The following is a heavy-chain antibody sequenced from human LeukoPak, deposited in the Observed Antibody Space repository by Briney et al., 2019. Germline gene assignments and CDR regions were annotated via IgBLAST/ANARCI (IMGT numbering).Heavy chain of an antibody. V-gene: IGHV1-2*02. Sequence: ASVKVSCKASGYTFTNYYMHWVRQAPGQGPEWMGWINPNTGGTKYAQKFQGRVTMTRDTSISTAYMELSRPTSGDTAVYYCAIPPCSDGYCFFDYWGQGTLVTVSS. CDR1: GYTFTNYY. J-gene: IGHJ4*02. D-gene: IGHD2-21*02. CDR2: INPNTGGT. CDR3: AIPPCSDGYCFFDY.